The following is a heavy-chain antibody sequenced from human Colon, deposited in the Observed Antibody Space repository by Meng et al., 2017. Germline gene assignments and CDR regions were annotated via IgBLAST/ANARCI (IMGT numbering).Heavy chain of an antibody. J-gene: IGHJ5*02. CDR1: GASISGDNW. D-gene: IGHD2/OR15-2a*01. CDR3: ARRNSNNWFDP. V-gene: IGHV4-4*02. CDR2: IFHSGTS. Sequence: QGQLHESGPGRVKPSGTLSLTCAVSGASISGDNWWSWVRQTPGKGLEWLGEIFHSGTSNYNPSLKSRVTISVDKSKNQFSLRLSSVTAADTAVYYCARRNSNNWFDPWGQGILVTVSS.